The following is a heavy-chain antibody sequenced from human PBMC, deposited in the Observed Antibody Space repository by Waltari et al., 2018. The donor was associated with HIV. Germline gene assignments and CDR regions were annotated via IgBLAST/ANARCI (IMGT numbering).Heavy chain of an antibody. Sequence: QVQLVQSGAEVKKPGASVTVSCKASGYPFTSYAIHWVCQAPGQRLEWMGWINAGNGNTKYSQKFQGRVTITRDTSASTAYMELSSLRSEDTAVYYCARTAATNYYYYMDVWGKGTTVTVSS. CDR3: ARTAATNYYYYMDV. CDR2: INAGNGNT. D-gene: IGHD1-1*01. J-gene: IGHJ6*03. V-gene: IGHV1-3*01. CDR1: GYPFTSYA.